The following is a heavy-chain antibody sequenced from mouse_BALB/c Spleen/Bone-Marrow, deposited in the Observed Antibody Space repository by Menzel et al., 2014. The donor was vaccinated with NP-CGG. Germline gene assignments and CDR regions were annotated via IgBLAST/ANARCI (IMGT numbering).Heavy chain of an antibody. J-gene: IGHJ2*01. CDR1: GYTFTTYT. CDR2: INPSSGYT. D-gene: IGHD2-3*01. Sequence: QVQLQQSGAELARPGASVKMSCRASGYTFTTYTIHWVRQRPGQGLEWIGYINPSSGYTNYIQKFKDKATLTADKSSSTAYMQLSSLTSEDSAVYYCARRDDGYVSFDYWGQGTTLTVSS. CDR3: ARRDDGYVSFDY. V-gene: IGHV1-4*01.